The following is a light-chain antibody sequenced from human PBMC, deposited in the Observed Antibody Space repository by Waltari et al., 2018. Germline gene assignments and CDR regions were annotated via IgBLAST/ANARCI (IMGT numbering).Light chain of an antibody. J-gene: IGKJ2*01. CDR1: QSVSNY. CDR3: QQSSNWPYT. CDR2: AAS. Sequence: EIVLTQSPATLSLSPGERATLSCRASQSVSNYLAWYQQKPGPAPRLLIYAASNGATGIPARLGGRGSGNDFTITISSLEPEDFAVYYCQQSSNWPYTFGQGTKLEI. V-gene: IGKV3-11*01.